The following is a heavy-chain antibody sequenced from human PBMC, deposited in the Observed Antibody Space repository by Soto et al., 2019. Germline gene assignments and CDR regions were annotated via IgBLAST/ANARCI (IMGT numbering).Heavy chain of an antibody. V-gene: IGHV1-3*01. CDR2: INAGNGNT. J-gene: IGHJ4*02. CDR1: GYTFTSYA. Sequence: QVQLVQSGAEVKKPGASVKVSFKASGYTFTSYAMHWVRQDPGQRREWMGWINAGNGNTKYSPKFQGKATITRDPSASTAYMELTSLKYDATAVNCCARTSGYDWYDYWGQGTLVTVSS. CDR3: ARTSGYDWYDY. D-gene: IGHD3-22*01.